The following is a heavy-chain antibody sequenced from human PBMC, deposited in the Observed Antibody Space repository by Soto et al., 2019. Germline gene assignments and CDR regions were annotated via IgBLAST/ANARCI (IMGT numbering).Heavy chain of an antibody. J-gene: IGHJ6*02. CDR2: ISYDGSNK. Sequence: GGSLRLSCAPSGFTFSSYAMHWVRQAPGKGLEWVAVISYDGSNKYYADSVKGRFTISRDNSKNTLYPQMNSLRAEDTAVYYCARAGSGYRPHGMDVWGQGTTVTVSS. V-gene: IGHV3-30-3*01. CDR1: GFTFSSYA. CDR3: ARAGSGYRPHGMDV. D-gene: IGHD3-22*01.